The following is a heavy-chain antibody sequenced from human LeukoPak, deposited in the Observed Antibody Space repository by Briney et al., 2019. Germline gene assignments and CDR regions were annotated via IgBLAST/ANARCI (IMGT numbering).Heavy chain of an antibody. CDR1: RFTFSSYS. V-gene: IGHV3-48*01. J-gene: IGHJ4*02. CDR2: ISSSGSSI. D-gene: IGHD3-16*01. CDR3: AKVIMITFGGAIDY. Sequence: PGGSLRLSCAASRFTFSSYSMNWVRQAPGKGLEWVSHISSSGSSIYYADSVKGRFTISRDNSKNTLYLQMNSLRAEDTAVYYRAKVIMITFGGAIDYWGQGTLVTVSS.